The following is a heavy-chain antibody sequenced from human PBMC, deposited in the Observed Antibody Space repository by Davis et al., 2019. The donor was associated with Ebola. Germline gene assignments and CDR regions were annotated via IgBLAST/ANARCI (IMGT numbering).Heavy chain of an antibody. Sequence: PGGSLRLSCAASGFTFSSYAMSWVRQAPGKGLEWVSAISGSGGSTYYADSVKGRFTISRDNSKNTLYLQMNSLRAEDTAVYYCAKTDCSGGSCYSVDYWGQGTLVTVSS. CDR1: GFTFSSYA. V-gene: IGHV3-23*01. CDR3: AKTDCSGGSCYSVDY. D-gene: IGHD2-15*01. CDR2: ISGSGGST. J-gene: IGHJ4*02.